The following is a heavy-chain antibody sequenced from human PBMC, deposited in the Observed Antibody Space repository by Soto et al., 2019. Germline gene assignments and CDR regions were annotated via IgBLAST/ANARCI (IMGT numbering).Heavy chain of an antibody. V-gene: IGHV1-2*04. D-gene: IGHD2-2*02. CDR3: VRATLGGYSRKTGDVFDI. CDR2: INPNSGGT. Sequence: ASVKVSCKASGYTFTGYYMHWVRQAPGQGLEWMGWINPNSGGTNYAQKFQGWVTMTRDTSISTAYMELSRLRSDDAAVYYCVRATLGGYSRKTGDVFDIWGQGTMVTVSS. CDR1: GYTFTGYY. J-gene: IGHJ3*02.